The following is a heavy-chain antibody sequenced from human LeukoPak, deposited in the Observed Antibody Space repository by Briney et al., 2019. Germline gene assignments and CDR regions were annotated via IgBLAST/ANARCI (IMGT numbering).Heavy chain of an antibody. Sequence: GKSLRLSCAASGFTFSNYAMHWVRQAPGKGLEWVSLISSGGTYEYYADSVKGRFTISRDNSKNALYLQLNSLRAEDTAVYYCARDSTYYYDSGSSGPHYFDNWGQGTLVTVSS. CDR2: ISSGGTYE. V-gene: IGHV3-30*01. CDR3: ARDSTYYYDSGSSGPHYFDN. CDR1: GFTFSNYA. D-gene: IGHD3-10*01. J-gene: IGHJ4*02.